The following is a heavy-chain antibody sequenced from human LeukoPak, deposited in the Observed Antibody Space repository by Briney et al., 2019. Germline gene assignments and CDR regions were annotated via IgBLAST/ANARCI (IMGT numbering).Heavy chain of an antibody. CDR2: FDPEDGET. CDR1: GYTLTELS. CDR3: ATVWRSGSYYVGESRYYFDY. J-gene: IGHJ4*02. V-gene: IGHV1-24*01. Sequence: GASVKVSCKVSGYTLTELSMHWVRQAPGKGLEWIGGFDPEDGETIYAQKFQGRVTMTEDTSTDTAYMELSSLRSEDTAVYYCATVWRSGSYYVGESRYYFDYWGQGTLVTVSS. D-gene: IGHD1-26*01.